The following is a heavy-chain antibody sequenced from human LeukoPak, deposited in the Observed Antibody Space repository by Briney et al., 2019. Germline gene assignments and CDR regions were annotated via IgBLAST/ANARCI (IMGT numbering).Heavy chain of an antibody. J-gene: IGHJ4*02. CDR1: GYTFTDYY. CDR3: ARDGVGTYDY. V-gene: IGHV1-2*02. Sequence: ASVKVSCKASGYTFTDYYIHWLRQAPGQGLEWMGWIYPNNGDTNYAQKFPGSVTMTRDTSINTAYMELSSLTSDDTAVYYCARDGVGTYDYWGQGTLVTVSS. D-gene: IGHD1-26*01. CDR2: IYPNNGDT.